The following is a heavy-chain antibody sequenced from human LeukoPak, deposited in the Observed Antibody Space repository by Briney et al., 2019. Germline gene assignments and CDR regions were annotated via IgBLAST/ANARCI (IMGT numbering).Heavy chain of an antibody. CDR2: IYYSGST. Sequence: SETLSLTCTVSGGSISSYYWSWIRQPPGKGLEWIGYIYYSGSTNYNPSLKSRVTISVDTSKNQFSLKLSSVTAADTAVYYCARVLAPDDSKYYFDYWGQGTLATVSS. CDR1: GGSISSYY. J-gene: IGHJ4*02. V-gene: IGHV4-59*01. CDR3: ARVLAPDDSKYYFDY. D-gene: IGHD3-22*01.